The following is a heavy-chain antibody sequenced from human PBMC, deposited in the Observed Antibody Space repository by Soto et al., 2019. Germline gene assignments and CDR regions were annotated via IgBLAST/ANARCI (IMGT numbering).Heavy chain of an antibody. J-gene: IGHJ4*02. Sequence: SETLSLTCAVYGGSFSGYYWSWIRQPPGKGLEWIGEINHSGSTNYNPSPKSRVTISVDTSKNQFSLKLSSVTAADTAVYYCARRTTVTTPTITFDYWGQGTLVTVSS. CDR3: ARRTTVTTPTITFDY. V-gene: IGHV4-34*01. CDR2: INHSGST. CDR1: GGSFSGYY. D-gene: IGHD4-17*01.